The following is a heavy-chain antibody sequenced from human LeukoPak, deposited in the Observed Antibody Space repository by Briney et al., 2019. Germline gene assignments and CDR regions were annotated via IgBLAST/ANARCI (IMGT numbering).Heavy chain of an antibody. CDR2: LSATGGTT. V-gene: IGHV3-23*01. J-gene: IGHJ4*02. CDR3: ARTTSGTFDY. D-gene: IGHD2-8*01. Sequence: PGGSLRLSCAASGFTFSNYAMNWVRQAPGKGLEWVSGLSATGGTTYYGDSVKGRFTISRDNSKNTLYLQMNSLRAEDTAVYYCARTTSGTFDYWGQGTLVTVSS. CDR1: GFTFSNYA.